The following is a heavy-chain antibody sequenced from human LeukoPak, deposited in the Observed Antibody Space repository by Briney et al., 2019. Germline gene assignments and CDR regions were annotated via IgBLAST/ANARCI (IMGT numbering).Heavy chain of an antibody. D-gene: IGHD3-16*01. Sequence: GGSLRLSCAASGFTFGRYDMHWVRQATGKGLEWVSAIGTAGDSYYSGSVKGRFTIYRENAKNSLYLQMNSLKAADTAVYYCTRGGDDGFDPWGQGTLVTVPS. V-gene: IGHV3-13*01. CDR3: TRGGDDGFDP. CDR1: GFTFGRYD. CDR2: IGTAGDS. J-gene: IGHJ5*02.